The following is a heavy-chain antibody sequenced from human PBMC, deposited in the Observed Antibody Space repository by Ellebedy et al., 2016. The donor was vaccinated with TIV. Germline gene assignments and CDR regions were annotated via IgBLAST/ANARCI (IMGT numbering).Heavy chain of an antibody. V-gene: IGHV3-30*18. J-gene: IGHJ4*02. CDR2: VAADGGAK. Sequence: GESLKISCAASGFTFSIHGMHWVRQAPGKGLEWVAVVAADGGAKFYADSVKGQFTISRDNAKETVDLQMNSLRVDDTAVYYCAKDLDSGSYGGYWGQGTLVTVSS. CDR1: GFTFSIHG. CDR3: AKDLDSGSYGGY. D-gene: IGHD1-26*01.